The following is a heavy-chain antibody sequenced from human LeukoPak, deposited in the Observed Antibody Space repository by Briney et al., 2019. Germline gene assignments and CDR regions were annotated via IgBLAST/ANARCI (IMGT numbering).Heavy chain of an antibody. D-gene: IGHD6-13*01. CDR3: ARAARKEEKIAAADH. Sequence: ASVKVSCKASGYTFTSYGISWVRQAPGEGLEWMGWISAYNGNTNYAQKLQGRVTMTTDTSTSTAYMELSRLRSDDTAVYYCARAARKEEKIAAADHWGQGTLVTVSS. CDR1: GYTFTSYG. CDR2: ISAYNGNT. J-gene: IGHJ4*02. V-gene: IGHV1-18*01.